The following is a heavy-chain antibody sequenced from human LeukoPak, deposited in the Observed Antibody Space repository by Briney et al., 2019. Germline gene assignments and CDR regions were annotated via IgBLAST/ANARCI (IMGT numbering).Heavy chain of an antibody. CDR1: GYTFTTYY. Sequence: ASVKVSCKASGYTFTTYYMHWVRQAPGQGLERMGIINPSVGSTSYAQKFQGRVTMNRDTSTSTVYMDLSSLRYEDTAVYYCARDYYGSKSSSFDPWGQGTLVTVSS. D-gene: IGHD3-10*01. V-gene: IGHV1-46*01. CDR3: ARDYYGSKSSSFDP. J-gene: IGHJ5*02. CDR2: INPSVGST.